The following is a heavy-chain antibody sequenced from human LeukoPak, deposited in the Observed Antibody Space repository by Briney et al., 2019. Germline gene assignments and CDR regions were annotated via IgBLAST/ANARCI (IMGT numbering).Heavy chain of an antibody. CDR3: ARSFCSGGSCTFDY. J-gene: IGHJ4*02. D-gene: IGHD2-15*01. CDR2: IYYSGST. Sequence: SQTLSLTCTVSGGSISSGGYYWSWIRQHPGKGLEWIGYIYYSGSTYYNPSLKSRVTISVDRSKNQFSLKLSSVTAANTAVYYCARSFCSGGSCTFDYWGQGTLVTVSS. CDR1: GGSISSGGYY. V-gene: IGHV4-31*03.